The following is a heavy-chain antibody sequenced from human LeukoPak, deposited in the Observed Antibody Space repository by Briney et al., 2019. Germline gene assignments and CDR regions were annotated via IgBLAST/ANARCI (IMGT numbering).Heavy chain of an antibody. J-gene: IGHJ4*02. V-gene: IGHV4-30-2*01. CDR3: ARTDDYSIPFDY. Sequence: SQTLSLTCTVSGGSISSGGYYWSWIRQPPGKGLEWIGYINHSGSTNYNPSLKSRVTISVDTSKNQFSLKLSSVTAADTAVYYCARTDDYSIPFDYWGQGTLVTVSS. CDR1: GGSISSGGYY. D-gene: IGHD4-11*01. CDR2: INHSGST.